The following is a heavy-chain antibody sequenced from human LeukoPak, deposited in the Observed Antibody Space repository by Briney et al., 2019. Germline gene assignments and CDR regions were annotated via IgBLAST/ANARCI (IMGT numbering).Heavy chain of an antibody. CDR1: GYTFTDYF. CDR2: INPNSGGT. D-gene: IGHD2-15*01. V-gene: IGHV1-2*02. J-gene: IGHJ3*02. CDR3: ARYSSDVFDI. Sequence: GASVKVSCKASGYTFTDYFMHGVRQAPGQGLEWMGWINPNSGGTNYAQKFQGRVTMTRDTSISTAYMELTRLSSDDTAVYYRARYSSDVFDIWGQGTMVTVSS.